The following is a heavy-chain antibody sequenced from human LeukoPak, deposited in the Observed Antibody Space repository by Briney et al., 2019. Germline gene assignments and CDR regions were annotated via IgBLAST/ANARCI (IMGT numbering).Heavy chain of an antibody. D-gene: IGHD1-7*01. Sequence: GGSLRLSCAASGFTFSSYAMSWVRQAPGKGLEWVSAISGSGGSTYYADSVKGQFTISRDNSKNTLYLQMNSLRAEGTAVYYCAKDGTGTTSPLNFDYWGQGTLVTVSS. J-gene: IGHJ4*02. CDR1: GFTFSSYA. CDR2: ISGSGGST. CDR3: AKDGTGTTSPLNFDY. V-gene: IGHV3-23*01.